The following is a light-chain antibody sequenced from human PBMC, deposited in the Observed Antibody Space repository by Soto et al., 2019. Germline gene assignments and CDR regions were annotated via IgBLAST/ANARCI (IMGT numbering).Light chain of an antibody. CDR3: ASYTRLSTVV. Sequence: QSALTQPASVSGSPGQSITISCTGTSSDVGGYNHVSWYQHSPGKAPKLILFAVSDRPSGVSHRFSGSKSGNTASLTISGLEADEGCDYYGASYTRLSTVVFAGGTKLTVL. J-gene: IGLJ2*01. CDR1: SSDVGGYNH. CDR2: AVS. V-gene: IGLV2-14*01.